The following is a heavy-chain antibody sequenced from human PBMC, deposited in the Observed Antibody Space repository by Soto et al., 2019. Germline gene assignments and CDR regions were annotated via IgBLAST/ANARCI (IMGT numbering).Heavy chain of an antibody. J-gene: IGHJ2*01. CDR1: GFTVSSNY. Sequence: EVHLVESGGGLVQPGGSLRLSCAASGFTVSSNYMNWVRQAPGKGLEWVSVIYSGGSAYYADSVKGRFTFSRDTSKNTLYLQMNSLRAEDTAVYYCARGWTLGNGDFEYFDLWGRGTLVTVSS. V-gene: IGHV3-66*01. D-gene: IGHD4-17*01. CDR3: ARGWTLGNGDFEYFDL. CDR2: IYSGGSA.